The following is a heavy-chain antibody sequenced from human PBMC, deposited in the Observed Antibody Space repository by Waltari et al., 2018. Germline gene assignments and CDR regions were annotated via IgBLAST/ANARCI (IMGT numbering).Heavy chain of an antibody. V-gene: IGHV1-69-2*01. CDR2: VDPEDGQA. CDR1: GSTFTDYH. J-gene: IGHJ3*01. CDR3: ATAPGGGSSASRPFHF. Sequence: EVHLLQSGAELKKPGTPVKISCKLSGSTFTDYHTPWVRQAPGDGLQWVGLVDPEDGQAISADKFQGRVTMTADTSTDTAYLELTSLTSEDTAVFFCATAPGGGSSASRPFHFWGQGTMITVSS. D-gene: IGHD3-10*01.